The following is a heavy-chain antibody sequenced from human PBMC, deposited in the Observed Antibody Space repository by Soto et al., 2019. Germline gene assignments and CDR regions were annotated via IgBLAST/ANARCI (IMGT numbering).Heavy chain of an antibody. V-gene: IGHV3-30-3*01. Sequence: PGGSLRLSCAASGFTFGSYAMHWVRQAPGKGLEWVAFISYDGSNKYYADSVRGRFTISRDNSKTLYLQMNTLRGEDTALYYCARDSSVLRYFDWLFPINPDYWGQGTLVTVSS. D-gene: IGHD3-9*01. CDR3: ARDSSVLRYFDWLFPINPDY. CDR2: ISYDGSNK. J-gene: IGHJ4*02. CDR1: GFTFGSYA.